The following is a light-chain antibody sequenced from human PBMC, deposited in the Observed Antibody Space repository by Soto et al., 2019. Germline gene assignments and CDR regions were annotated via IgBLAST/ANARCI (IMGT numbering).Light chain of an antibody. CDR1: QSVSSN. CDR2: GAS. V-gene: IGKV3-15*01. CDR3: QQYNTWPPT. J-gene: IGKJ1*01. Sequence: EIVMTQSPATVSVSPGERVTLSCRASQSVSSNLAWYQQKPGQAPRLLISGASTRATGVPARFSGSGPGTEFTLTISSLPAEDFAIYYCQQYNTWPPTFGQGTKVEI.